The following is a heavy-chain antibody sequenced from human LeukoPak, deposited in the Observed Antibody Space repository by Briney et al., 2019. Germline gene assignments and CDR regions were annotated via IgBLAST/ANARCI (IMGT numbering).Heavy chain of an antibody. Sequence: GESLKISCKGGGYTFTNYWIVWVRQMPGKGLEWMGIIYPGDSDTRYSPSFQGQVTISDDKSISTAYLQWSSLKASDTAMYFCARQGGYGDYGYWGQGTLVTVSS. CDR2: IYPGDSDT. J-gene: IGHJ4*02. V-gene: IGHV5-51*01. CDR3: ARQGGYGDYGY. CDR1: GYTFTNYW. D-gene: IGHD4-17*01.